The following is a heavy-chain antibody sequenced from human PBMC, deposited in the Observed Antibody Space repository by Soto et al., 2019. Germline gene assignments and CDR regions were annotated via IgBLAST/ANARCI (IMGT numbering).Heavy chain of an antibody. CDR1: GFTFGNFG. CDR3: ARGGVYGESFDP. D-gene: IGHD4-17*01. Sequence: QVHLVESGGGVVQPGRSLRLSCAASGFTFGNFGMHWVRQAPGKGLEWVTLIHYDGSNKYYADSVKGRFTISRDNSKNTLYLQMYSLRAEDTAVYYRARGGVYGESFDPWGQGTLVTVSS. V-gene: IGHV3-33*01. CDR2: IHYDGSNK. J-gene: IGHJ5*02.